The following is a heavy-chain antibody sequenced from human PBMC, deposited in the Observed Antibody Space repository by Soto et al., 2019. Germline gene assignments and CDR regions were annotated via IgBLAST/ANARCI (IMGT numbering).Heavy chain of an antibody. CDR2: ISFDENNK. CDR1: GFSFSTYG. CDR3: ANGKPYTGSSELDTFHI. J-gene: IGHJ3*02. V-gene: IGHV3-30*18. D-gene: IGHD1-26*01. Sequence: XGSLGLSCAVSGFSFSTYGMHWVRQAPGKGLEWVAVISFDENNKYYADSVKGRFTISRDNSKNTVYLQMNRLRAEDTAVYFCANGKPYTGSSELDTFHIWGQGTMVTVSS.